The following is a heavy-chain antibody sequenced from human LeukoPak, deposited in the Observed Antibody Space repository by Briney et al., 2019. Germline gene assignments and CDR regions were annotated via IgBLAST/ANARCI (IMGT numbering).Heavy chain of an antibody. CDR2: ISWNSGSI. Sequence: GGSLRLSRAASGFTFDDYAMHWVRQAPGKGLEWVSGISWNSGSIGYADSVKGRFTISRDNAKNSLYLQMNSLRAEDTALYYCARGHYYDSSGYVDYWGQGTLVTVSS. CDR3: ARGHYYDSSGYVDY. CDR1: GFTFDDYA. D-gene: IGHD3-22*01. J-gene: IGHJ4*02. V-gene: IGHV3-9*01.